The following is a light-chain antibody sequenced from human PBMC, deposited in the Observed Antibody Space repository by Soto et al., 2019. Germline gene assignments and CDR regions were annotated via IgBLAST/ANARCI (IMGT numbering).Light chain of an antibody. V-gene: IGKV1-33*01. Sequence: DIQMTQSPSSLSASVGDRVTITCQASQDISNYLNWYQQKPGKAPKLLIYDASNLETGVPSRFSGSGSGTDFTFTISSLQPEDIATYDCQQYDNLPLTFGQGTKLETK. CDR1: QDISNY. CDR2: DAS. CDR3: QQYDNLPLT. J-gene: IGKJ2*01.